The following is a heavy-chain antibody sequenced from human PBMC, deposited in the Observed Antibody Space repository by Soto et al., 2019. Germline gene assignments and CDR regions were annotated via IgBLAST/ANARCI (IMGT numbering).Heavy chain of an antibody. CDR1: GFTFSSYD. CDR2: IGTAGDT. D-gene: IGHD6-13*01. Sequence: EVQLVESGGGLVQPGGSLRLSCAASGFTFSSYDMHWVRQATGKGLEWVLAIGTAGDTYYPGSVKGRFTISRENAKNSLYLQMNSLRAGDTAVYYCARDVHHSSSWALGYWGQGTLVTVSS. CDR3: ARDVHHSSSWALGY. V-gene: IGHV3-13*04. J-gene: IGHJ4*02.